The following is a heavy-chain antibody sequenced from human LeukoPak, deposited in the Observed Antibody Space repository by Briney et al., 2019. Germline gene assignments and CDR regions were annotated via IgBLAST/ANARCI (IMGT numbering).Heavy chain of an antibody. J-gene: IGHJ3*02. CDR1: GFTFSNYE. Sequence: PGGSLRLSCAASGFTFSNYEMNWVRQAPGKGLEWVANIKQDGSEKYYVDSVKGRFTISRDNAKNSLYLQMNSLRAEDTAVYYCAVGGSPGAFDIWGQGTMVTVSS. CDR3: AVGGSPGAFDI. D-gene: IGHD1-26*01. CDR2: IKQDGSEK. V-gene: IGHV3-7*01.